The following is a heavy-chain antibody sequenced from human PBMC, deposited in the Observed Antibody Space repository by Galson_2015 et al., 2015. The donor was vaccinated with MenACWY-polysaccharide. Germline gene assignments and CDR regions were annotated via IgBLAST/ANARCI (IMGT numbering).Heavy chain of an antibody. CDR2: IYYSGRT. CDR1: GGSISSGDSY. J-gene: IGHJ1*01. D-gene: IGHD2-2*01. CDR3: ASLPLGNCGSVSCHGYFHH. Sequence: TLSLTCTVSGGSISSGDSYWSWIRQSPGKGLEWIGYIYYSGRTNYSPSLKSRATVSLDTSKNQFSLKLSFVTAADTAVYYCASLPLGNCGSVSCHGYFHHWGQGTLVTVSS. V-gene: IGHV4-30-4*01.